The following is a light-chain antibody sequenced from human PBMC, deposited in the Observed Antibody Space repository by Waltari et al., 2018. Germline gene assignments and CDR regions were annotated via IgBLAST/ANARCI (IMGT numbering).Light chain of an antibody. J-gene: IGKJ5*01. Sequence: EIVLTQSPATLSLSPGERATLSCRASQSVSTYLSWYQQTPGQAPRLLIYDVFNRATGIPARFSGSGSGTDFTLTISSLEPEDFAVYYCQQRKSWPLTFGQGTRLEI. CDR3: QQRKSWPLT. CDR1: QSVSTY. V-gene: IGKV3-11*01. CDR2: DVF.